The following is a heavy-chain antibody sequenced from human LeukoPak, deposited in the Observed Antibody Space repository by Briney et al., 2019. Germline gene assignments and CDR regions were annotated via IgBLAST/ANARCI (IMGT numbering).Heavy chain of an antibody. V-gene: IGHV3-23*01. CDR3: AKVGDSYGFYFDS. CDR2: ISGRAGFS. J-gene: IGHJ4*02. D-gene: IGHD5-18*01. CDR1: GFTFYTYA. Sequence: GGSLRLSCAASGFTFYTYAMTWVRQSPGKGLEWVSLISGRAGFSYYADSVKGRFTISRDDSKNTLYLQMNSLKTEDTAIYYCAKVGDSYGFYFDSWGQGTLVTVSS.